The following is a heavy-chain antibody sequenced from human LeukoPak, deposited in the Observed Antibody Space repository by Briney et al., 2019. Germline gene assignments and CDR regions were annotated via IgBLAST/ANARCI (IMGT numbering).Heavy chain of an antibody. V-gene: IGHV3-23*01. D-gene: IGHD3-22*01. Sequence: PGGSLRLSCAVSGITLSNYGMSWVRQAPGKGLEWVAGISDRGSRTNYADSVKGRFTISTDHPKNTLYLQVNSLRAEDTAVYFCAKRGVVIRVILVGFHKEAYYFDSWGHGALVTVSS. CDR2: ISDRGSRT. J-gene: IGHJ4*01. CDR1: GITLSNYG. CDR3: AKRGVVIRVILVGFHKEAYYFDS.